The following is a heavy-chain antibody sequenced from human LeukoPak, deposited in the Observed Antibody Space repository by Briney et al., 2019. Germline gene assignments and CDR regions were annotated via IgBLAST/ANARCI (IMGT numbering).Heavy chain of an antibody. D-gene: IGHD6-19*01. V-gene: IGHV1-8*01. CDR2: MNPNSGNT. J-gene: IGHJ6*03. Sequence: ASVKVSCKASGYTFTSYDINWVRQATGQGLEWMGWMNPNSGNTGYAQKFQGRVTMTRNTSISTAYMELSSLRSEDTAVYYCARGGSGWYFRNYYMDVWGKGTTVTISS. CDR1: GYTFTSYD. CDR3: ARGGSGWYFRNYYMDV.